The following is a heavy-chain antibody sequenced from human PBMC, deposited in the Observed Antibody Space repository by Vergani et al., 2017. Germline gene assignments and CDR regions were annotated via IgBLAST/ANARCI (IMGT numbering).Heavy chain of an antibody. D-gene: IGHD2-15*01. CDR1: GFTFSSYA. V-gene: IGHV3-30-3*01. CDR3: ARDRVEGTDHYYYYGMDV. J-gene: IGHJ6*02. Sequence: QVQLVESGGGVVQPGRSLRLYCAASGFTFSSYAMHWVRQAPGKGLEWVAVISYDGSNKYYADSVKGRFTISRDNTKNTLYLQMNSLRAEDTAVYYCARDRVEGTDHYYYYGMDVWGQGTTVTVSS. CDR2: ISYDGSNK.